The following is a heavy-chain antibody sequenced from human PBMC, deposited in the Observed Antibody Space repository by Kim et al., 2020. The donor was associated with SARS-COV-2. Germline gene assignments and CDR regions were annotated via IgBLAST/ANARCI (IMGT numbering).Heavy chain of an antibody. Sequence: GGSLRLSCAASGFTFSSYGMHWVRQAPGKGLEWVAVIWYDGSNKYYVDSVKGRFTISRDNSKNTLYLQMNSLRAEDTAVYYCARSWIQLWAPLVYWGQGPLVTVST. CDR1: GFTFSSYG. CDR2: IWYDGSNK. J-gene: IGHJ4*02. V-gene: IGHV3-33*01. D-gene: IGHD5-18*01. CDR3: ARSWIQLWAPLVY.